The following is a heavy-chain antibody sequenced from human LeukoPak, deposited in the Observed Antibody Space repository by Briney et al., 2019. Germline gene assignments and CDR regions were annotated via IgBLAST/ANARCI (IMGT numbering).Heavy chain of an antibody. CDR2: ISSSSSYI. CDR3: ARLHDYGDYSQYYFDY. CDR1: GFTFSSYS. D-gene: IGHD4-17*01. Sequence: GGSLRLSCAASGFTFSSYSMNWVRQAPGKGLEWVSSISSSSSYIYYADSVKGRFTNSRDNAKNSLYLQMNSLRAEDTAVYYCARLHDYGDYSQYYFDYWGQGTLVTVFS. V-gene: IGHV3-21*01. J-gene: IGHJ4*02.